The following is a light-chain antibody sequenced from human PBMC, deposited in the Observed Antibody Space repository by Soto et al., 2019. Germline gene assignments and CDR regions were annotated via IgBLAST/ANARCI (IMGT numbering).Light chain of an antibody. CDR3: QQFNSYPIT. V-gene: IGKV1-5*01. J-gene: IGKJ5*01. Sequence: DIQMTQSPATLSASVGDRVTITCRASQRISRWLTWYQQKPGKAPKLLIYEASSLESGVPSRFSGSGSGTEFTLTIGGLHPDDFATYYCQQFNSYPITFGQGTRLEIK. CDR2: EAS. CDR1: QRISRW.